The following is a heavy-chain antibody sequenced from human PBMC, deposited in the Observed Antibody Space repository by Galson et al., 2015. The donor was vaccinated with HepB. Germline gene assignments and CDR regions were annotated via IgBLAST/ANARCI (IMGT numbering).Heavy chain of an antibody. CDR2: IDPSASYT. J-gene: IGHJ5*02. Sequence: QSGSEVKKPGESLRNSSKGSGYSFTSYWITSVLQMPGKCLKWMWMIDPSASYTNYSPSFQGHVTISADKCISTSYLQWSSLKASDTAMYFCARQTYYYYSSGYISLGGWFDPWGQGTLVTVSS. V-gene: IGHV5-10-1*01. D-gene: IGHD3-22*01. CDR1: GYSFTSYW. CDR3: ARQTYYYYSSGYISLGGWFDP.